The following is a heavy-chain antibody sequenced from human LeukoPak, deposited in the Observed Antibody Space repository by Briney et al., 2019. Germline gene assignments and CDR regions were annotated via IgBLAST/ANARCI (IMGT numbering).Heavy chain of an antibody. CDR3: ARTVCSGWDAFDI. D-gene: IGHD6-19*01. V-gene: IGHV5-51*01. J-gene: IGHJ3*02. CDR1: GYSFTSYR. Sequence: GESLKISCKDSGYSFTSYRISWVRQMPGKGLEWMGIIYPGDSDTKYSPSFQGHVTISADKSISTAYLQWSSLKASDTAMYYCARTVCSGWDAFDIWGEGTMVTVSS. CDR2: IYPGDSDT.